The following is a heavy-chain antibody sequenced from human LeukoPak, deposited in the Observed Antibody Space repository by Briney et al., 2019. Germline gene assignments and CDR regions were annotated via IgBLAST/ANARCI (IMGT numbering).Heavy chain of an antibody. V-gene: IGHV3-23*01. CDR1: GFTFSSSA. CDR3: AKVFYSEQQLGYYFDY. CDR2: NSGSGSNT. J-gene: IGHJ4*02. D-gene: IGHD6-13*01. Sequence: TGGSLRLSCAASGFTFSSSAMSWARQAPWKWLEWVSGNSGSGSNTYYADSVKGGFTISRDNYKKMLYLQMNSLRAEDTAVYYCAKVFYSEQQLGYYFDYWGQGTLVSVSS.